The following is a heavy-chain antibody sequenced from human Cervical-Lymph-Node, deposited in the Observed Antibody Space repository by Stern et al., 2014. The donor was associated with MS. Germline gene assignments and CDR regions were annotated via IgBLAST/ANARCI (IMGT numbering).Heavy chain of an antibody. CDR3: ARSAGIAVAGYLFDY. Sequence: QVQLVQSGGGVVQPGRSLRLSCAASGFTFSSYGMHWVRQAPGKGLEWGAVIWYDGSNKYYADSVKGRFTISRDNSKNTLYLQMNSLRAEDTAVYYCARSAGIAVAGYLFDYWGQGTLVTVSS. CDR1: GFTFSSYG. J-gene: IGHJ4*02. CDR2: IWYDGSNK. D-gene: IGHD6-19*01. V-gene: IGHV3-33*01.